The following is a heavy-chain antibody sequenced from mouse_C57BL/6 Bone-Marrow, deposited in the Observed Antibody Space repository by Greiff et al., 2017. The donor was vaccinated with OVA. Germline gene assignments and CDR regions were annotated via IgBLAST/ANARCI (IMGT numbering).Heavy chain of an antibody. J-gene: IGHJ2*01. D-gene: IGHD2-4*01. CDR1: GYTFTDYN. V-gene: IGHV1-22*01. CDR2: INPNNGGT. Sequence: VQLKESGPELVKPGASVKMSCKASGYTFTDYNMHWVKQSHGKSLEWIGYINPNNGGTSYNQKFKGKATLTVNKSSSTAYMELRSLTSEDSAVYYCARNAIYYDYVDYFDYWGQGTTLTVSS. CDR3: ARNAIYYDYVDYFDY.